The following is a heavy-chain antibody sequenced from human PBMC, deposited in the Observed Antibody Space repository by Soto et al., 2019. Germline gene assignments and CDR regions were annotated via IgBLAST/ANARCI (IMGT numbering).Heavy chain of an antibody. CDR2: ISASGGST. J-gene: IGHJ4*02. D-gene: IGHD2-15*01. CDR1: GFTFSSYA. Sequence: HPGGSLRLSCAASGFTFSSYAMSWVRQAPGKGLEWVSGISASGGSTYYTDSVKGRFTISRDNSKSTLYLQMNSLRAEDTAIYYCAKGRGSSSPQPFDYWGQGTLVTVSS. CDR3: AKGRGSSSPQPFDY. V-gene: IGHV3-23*01.